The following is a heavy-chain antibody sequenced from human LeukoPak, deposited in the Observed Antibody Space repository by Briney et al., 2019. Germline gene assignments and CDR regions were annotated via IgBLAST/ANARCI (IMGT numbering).Heavy chain of an antibody. CDR3: ARDGSGSIDLDH. CDR1: GFTYSAYW. D-gene: IGHD3-3*01. CDR2: VDNDGRGT. Sequence: PGGSLRLSCSASGFTYSAYWMHWVRQAPGKGLVWVSYVDNDGRGTAYVDSAKGRFTISRDNAKNTVYLQMNSLRVDDTAVYYCARDGSGSIDLDHWGQGTLVTVSS. V-gene: IGHV3-74*01. J-gene: IGHJ4*02.